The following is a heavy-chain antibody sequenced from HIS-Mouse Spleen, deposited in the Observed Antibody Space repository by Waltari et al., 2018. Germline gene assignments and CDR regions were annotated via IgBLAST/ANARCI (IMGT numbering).Heavy chain of an antibody. J-gene: IGHJ2*01. CDR1: GFTFCSYW. CDR3: AREIPYSSSWYDWYFDL. CDR2: IYYSGST. V-gene: IGHV4-39*07. D-gene: IGHD6-13*01. Sequence: VQLVESGGGLVQPGGSLRLSCAASGFTFCSYWMGWVRQAPGKGLEWIGSIYYSGSTYYNPSLKSRVTISVDTSKNQFSLKLSSVTAADTAVYYCAREIPYSSSWYDWYFDLWGRGTLVTVSS.